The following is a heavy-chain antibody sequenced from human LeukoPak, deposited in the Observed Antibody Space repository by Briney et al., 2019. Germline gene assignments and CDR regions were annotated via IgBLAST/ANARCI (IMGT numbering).Heavy chain of an antibody. V-gene: IGHV1-69*13. J-gene: IGHJ6*02. CDR3: ARLDEYSSSSRYYGMDV. CDR2: IIPIFGTA. D-gene: IGHD6-6*01. Sequence: ASVKVSCKASGGTFSSYGISWVRQAPGQGLEWMGGIIPIFGTANYAQKFQGRVTITADVSTSTAYMELSSLRSEDTAVYYCARLDEYSSSSRYYGMDVWGQGTTVTVSS. CDR1: GGTFSSYG.